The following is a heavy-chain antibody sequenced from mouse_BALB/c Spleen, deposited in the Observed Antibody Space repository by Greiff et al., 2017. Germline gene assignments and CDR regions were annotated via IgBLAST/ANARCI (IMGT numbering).Heavy chain of an antibody. CDR3: ARVGPLLRYFDY. CDR1: GFTFSDYG. J-gene: IGHJ2*01. Sequence: EVMLVESGGGLVQPGGSRKLSCAASGFTFSDYGMAWVRQAPGKGPEWVAFISNLAYSIYYADTVTGRFTISRDNAKNTLYLEMSSLRSEDTAMYYCARVGPLLRYFDYWGQGTTLTVSS. CDR2: ISNLAYSI. D-gene: IGHD2-1*01. V-gene: IGHV5-15*02.